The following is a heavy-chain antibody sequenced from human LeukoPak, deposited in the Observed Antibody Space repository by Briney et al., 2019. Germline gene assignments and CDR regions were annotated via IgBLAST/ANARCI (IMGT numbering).Heavy chain of an antibody. Sequence: IPGGSLRLSCAASGFTFSDYYMSWIRQAPGKGLEWVSYISNSGSSIFYADSVKGRFTISRDNAKNSLFLQMNSLRAEDTAVYYCTRARGAGPGAHFDYWGQGTLVTVSS. CDR1: GFTFSDYY. CDR3: TRARGAGPGAHFDY. CDR2: ISNSGSSI. V-gene: IGHV3-11*01. D-gene: IGHD3-10*01. J-gene: IGHJ4*02.